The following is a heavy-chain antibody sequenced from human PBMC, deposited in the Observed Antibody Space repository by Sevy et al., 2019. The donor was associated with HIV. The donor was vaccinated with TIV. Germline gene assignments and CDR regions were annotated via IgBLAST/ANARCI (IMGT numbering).Heavy chain of an antibody. CDR2: ISSSSSYI. D-gene: IGHD3-10*01. CDR3: ARSLGNYYGSGTYQEDWFDP. CDR1: GFTFSIYT. V-gene: IGHV3-21*01. Sequence: GGSLRLSCAASGFTFSIYTRNWVRQAPGKGLEWVSSISSSSSYIYYTDSVKGRFSISRDNAKNALFLQMNSLRAEDTAVYYCARSLGNYYGSGTYQEDWFDPWGQGTLVTVSS. J-gene: IGHJ5*02.